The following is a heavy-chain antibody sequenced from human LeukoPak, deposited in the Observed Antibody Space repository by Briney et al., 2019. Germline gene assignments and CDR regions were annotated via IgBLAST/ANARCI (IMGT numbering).Heavy chain of an antibody. Sequence: FTFXXXAMSWVRQXPGKGLEWVSAISGSGGSTYYADSVKGRFTISRDNSKNTLYLQMNSLRAEDTAVYYCAKGMVHWGQGTLVTVSS. D-gene: IGHD4/OR15-4a*01. CDR3: AKGMVH. J-gene: IGHJ4*02. CDR2: ISGSGGST. CDR1: FTFXXXA. V-gene: IGHV3-23*01.